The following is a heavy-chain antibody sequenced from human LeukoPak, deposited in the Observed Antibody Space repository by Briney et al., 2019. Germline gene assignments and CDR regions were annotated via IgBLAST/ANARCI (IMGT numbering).Heavy chain of an antibody. CDR3: AKALEDPTYCSSTSCYTVEDEL. J-gene: IGHJ4*02. CDR2: ISGSGGST. D-gene: IGHD2-2*02. Sequence: GGSLRLSCAASGFTFSSYAMSWVRQAPGKGLEWVSAISGSGGSTYYADSVKGRFTISRDNSKNTLYLQMNSLRAEDTAVYYCAKALEDPTYCSSTSCYTVEDELWGQGTLVTVSS. CDR1: GFTFSSYA. V-gene: IGHV3-23*01.